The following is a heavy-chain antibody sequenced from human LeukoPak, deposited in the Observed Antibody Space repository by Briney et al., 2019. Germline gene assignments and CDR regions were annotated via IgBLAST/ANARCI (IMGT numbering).Heavy chain of an antibody. CDR3: AKDWMYYSDY. J-gene: IGHJ4*02. D-gene: IGHD2-2*03. CDR1: GFTFSSYA. CDR2: ISGSGGST. Sequence: GGSLRLSCAASGFTFSSYAMSWVRQAPGKGLEWVSAISGSGGSTYYADSVKGRFAISRDNSKNTLYLQMNGLRAEDTAVYYCAKDWMYYSDYWGQGTLVTVSS. V-gene: IGHV3-23*01.